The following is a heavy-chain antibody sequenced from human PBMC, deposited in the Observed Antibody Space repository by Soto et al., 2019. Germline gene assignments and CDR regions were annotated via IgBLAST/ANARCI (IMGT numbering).Heavy chain of an antibody. CDR2: IYYSGST. CDR3: ASRHVEMATIQA. D-gene: IGHD5-12*01. J-gene: IGHJ3*01. CDR1: GGSISSSSYY. V-gene: IGHV4-39*01. Sequence: QLQLQESGPGLVKPSETLSLTCTVSGGSISSSSYYWGWIRQPPGKGLEWIGSIYYSGSTYYNPSLKSRVTISVDTSKNQFSLKLSSVTAADTAVYYCASRHVEMATIQAWGQGTMVTVSS.